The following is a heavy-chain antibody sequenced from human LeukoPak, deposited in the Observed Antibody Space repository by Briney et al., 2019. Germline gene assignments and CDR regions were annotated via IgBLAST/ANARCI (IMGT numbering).Heavy chain of an antibody. V-gene: IGHV4-59*01. CDR2: NYNNGNT. CDR3: ARGRITIFGVVTPHFDY. CDR1: GGSISSYY. J-gene: IGHJ4*02. Sequence: SETLSLTCTVSGGSISSYYWSWTRQPPGKGLEWIGYNYNNGNTNYNPSLKSRVTISVDTSKNQFSLKLSSVTADDTAVYYCARGRITIFGVVTPHFDYWGQGTLVTVSS. D-gene: IGHD3-3*01.